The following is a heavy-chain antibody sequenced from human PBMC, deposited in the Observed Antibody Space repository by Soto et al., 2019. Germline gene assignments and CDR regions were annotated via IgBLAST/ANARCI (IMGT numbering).Heavy chain of an antibody. CDR2: IYWDDDK. D-gene: IGHD2-2*01. V-gene: IGHV2-5*02. J-gene: IGHJ3*02. CDR3: AHRGYCSSTSCYASGAFDI. CDR1: GFSLSTSGVG. Sequence: QITLKESGPTLVKPTQTLTLTCTFSGFSLSTSGVGVGWIRQPPGKALEWLALIYWDDDKRYSPSLKSRLTITKDTSKNQVVLTMTNMDPVDTATYYCAHRGYCSSTSCYASGAFDIWGQGTMVTVSS.